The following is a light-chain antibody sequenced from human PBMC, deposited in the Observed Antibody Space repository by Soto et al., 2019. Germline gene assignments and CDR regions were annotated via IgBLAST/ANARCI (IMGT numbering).Light chain of an antibody. CDR3: CSHSTSVTGM. CDR2: EVS. Sequence: QSALTQNASVSGSPGQSITISCTGSSSDVGGYNFVSWYQQHPGKAPKLIIHEVSTRPSGVSNRFSGSNSGNTASLTISGLQAEYEAVYYCCSHSTSVTGMFGGGTKVTVL. J-gene: IGLJ3*02. V-gene: IGLV2-14*03. CDR1: SSDVGGYNF.